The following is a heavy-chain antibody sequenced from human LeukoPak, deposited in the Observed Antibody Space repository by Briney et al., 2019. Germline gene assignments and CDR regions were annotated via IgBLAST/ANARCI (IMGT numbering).Heavy chain of an antibody. J-gene: IGHJ4*02. CDR2: ISGSGGST. V-gene: IGHV3-23*01. D-gene: IGHD1-26*01. CDR1: GFTFSSYG. CDR3: ANFRLRRYYDY. Sequence: GGTLRLSCAASGFTFSSYGMSWVRQAPGKGLEWVSAISGSGGSTYYADSVKGRFTISRDNSKNTLYLQMNSLRAEDTAVYYCANFRLRRYYDYWGQGTLVTVSS.